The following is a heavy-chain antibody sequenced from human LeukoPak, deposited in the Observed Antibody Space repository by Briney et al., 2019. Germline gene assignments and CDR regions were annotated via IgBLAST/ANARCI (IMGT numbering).Heavy chain of an antibody. D-gene: IGHD6-6*01. CDR1: GFTFSSDG. Sequence: PGGSLRLSCAASGFTFSSDGMSWVRQAPGKGLEWVSSVSDNGYTTYYADSVKGRFIISRDNSKNTLYLQMNSLRAEDTAVYYCAKDRRVSPLHYFEYWGQGTLVTVSS. CDR2: VSDNGYTT. J-gene: IGHJ4*02. V-gene: IGHV3-23*01. CDR3: AKDRRVSPLHYFEY.